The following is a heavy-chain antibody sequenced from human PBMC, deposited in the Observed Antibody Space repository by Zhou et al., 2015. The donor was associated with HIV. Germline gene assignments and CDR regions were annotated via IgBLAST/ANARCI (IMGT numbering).Heavy chain of an antibody. CDR2: IIPIFGTA. V-gene: IGHV1-69*01. CDR1: GGTFSSYA. D-gene: IGHD4-11*01. J-gene: IGHJ6*02. Sequence: QVQLVQSGAEVKKPGSSVKVSCKASGGTFSSYAISWVRQAPGQGLEWMGGIIPIFGTANYAQKFQGRVTITADESTSTAYMELSSLRSEDTAVYYCASKTPDDYSNYSAGSRAYYYYGMDVWGQGTTVTVSS. CDR3: ASKTPDDYSNYSAGSRAYYYYGMDV.